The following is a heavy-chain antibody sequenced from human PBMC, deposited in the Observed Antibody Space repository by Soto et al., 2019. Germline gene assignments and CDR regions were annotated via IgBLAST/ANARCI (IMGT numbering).Heavy chain of an antibody. D-gene: IGHD3-3*01. CDR3: AKSFAVLTLDV. CDR2: TDSSGST. V-gene: IGHV4-59*01. J-gene: IGHJ4*02. Sequence: SETLSLTCSVSGGSLTSYYWRWIRQPPGKGLEWIGYTDSSGSTSYNPSLKSRVTIIVDTSKNQFSLRLSSVTAADTAMFYCAKSFAVLTLDVWGVGTLVTGSS. CDR1: GGSLTSYY.